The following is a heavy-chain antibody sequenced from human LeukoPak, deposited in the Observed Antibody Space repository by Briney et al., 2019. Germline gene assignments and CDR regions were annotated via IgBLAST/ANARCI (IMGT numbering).Heavy chain of an antibody. J-gene: IGHJ6*03. Sequence: QASETLSLTCAVYGGSFSGYYWSWIRQPPGKGLEWIGEINHSGSTNYNPSLKSRVTISVDTSKNQFSLKLSSVTAADTAVYYCARGSYYGSGSYYNFHYYYYYMDVWGKGTTVTVSS. CDR1: GGSFSGYY. D-gene: IGHD3-10*01. CDR2: INHSGST. V-gene: IGHV4-34*01. CDR3: ARGSYYGSGSYYNFHYYYYYMDV.